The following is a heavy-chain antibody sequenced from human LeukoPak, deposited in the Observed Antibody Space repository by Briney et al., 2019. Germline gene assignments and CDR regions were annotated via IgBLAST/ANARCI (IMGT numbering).Heavy chain of an antibody. V-gene: IGHV3-48*02. J-gene: IGHJ3*02. Sequence: GRSLRLPCAASGFTFSSYSMNWVRQAPGKGLEWVSHISSSSSTIYYADSVKGRFTISRDNAKNSLYLQMNSLRDEDTAVYYCARDRGYGDYVGAFDIWGQGTMVTVSS. CDR1: GFTFSSYS. CDR3: ARDRGYGDYVGAFDI. CDR2: ISSSSSTI. D-gene: IGHD4-17*01.